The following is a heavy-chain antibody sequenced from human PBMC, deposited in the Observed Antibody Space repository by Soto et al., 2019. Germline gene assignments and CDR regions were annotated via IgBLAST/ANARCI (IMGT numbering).Heavy chain of an antibody. Sequence: GGSLRLSCAASGFTFSSYAMSWVRQAPGKGLEWVSGISGSGGSTDYADSVKGRFTISRDNSKNTLYLQMNSLRAEDTALYYCAKDLANNGWSLYYYGMDVWGQGTTVTVSS. D-gene: IGHD6-19*01. J-gene: IGHJ6*02. V-gene: IGHV3-23*01. CDR2: ISGSGGST. CDR3: AKDLANNGWSLYYYGMDV. CDR1: GFTFSSYA.